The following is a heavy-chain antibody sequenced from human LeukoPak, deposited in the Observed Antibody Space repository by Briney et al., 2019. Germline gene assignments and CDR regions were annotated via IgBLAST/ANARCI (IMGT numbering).Heavy chain of an antibody. V-gene: IGHV3-30*18. Sequence: PGGSLRLSCAASGFTFSSYGMHWVRQALGKGLEWVVVISYDGSNKYYADAVKGRFTISRDNSKNALYLQMNSLRAEDTAVYYCAKEEQYSYAIWGQGTLVTV. CDR1: GFTFSSYG. CDR2: ISYDGSNK. J-gene: IGHJ4*02. CDR3: AKEEQYSYAI. D-gene: IGHD5-18*01.